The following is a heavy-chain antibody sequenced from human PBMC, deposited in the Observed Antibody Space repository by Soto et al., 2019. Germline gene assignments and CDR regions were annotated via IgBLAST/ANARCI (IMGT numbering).Heavy chain of an antibody. CDR3: ARDGADYDILTGYYDYYYHGMDV. Sequence: SLRLSCVASGFAFRSYGMNWVRQAPGKGLEWVSSISTSSSAIYYTDSVKGRFTISRDNARNSLYLQMKSLRAEDTAVYFCARDGADYDILTGYYDYYYHGMDVWGQGTTVTV. V-gene: IGHV3-21*06. CDR1: GFAFRSYG. CDR2: ISTSSSAI. D-gene: IGHD3-9*01. J-gene: IGHJ6*02.